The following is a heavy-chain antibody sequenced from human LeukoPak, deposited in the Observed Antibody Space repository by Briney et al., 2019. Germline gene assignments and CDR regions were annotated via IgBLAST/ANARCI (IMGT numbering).Heavy chain of an antibody. CDR2: IITIFGTA. CDR1: GGTFSSYA. V-gene: IGHV1-69*13. Sequence: SVKVSCKASGGTFSSYAISWVRQAPGQGLEWMGWIITIFGTANYAQKFQGRVTITADESTSTAYMELSSPKSEDTAVYYCARVSLGNEPGSPQNYYYYGMDVWGQGTTVTVSS. CDR3: ARVSLGNEPGSPQNYYYYGMDV. J-gene: IGHJ6*02.